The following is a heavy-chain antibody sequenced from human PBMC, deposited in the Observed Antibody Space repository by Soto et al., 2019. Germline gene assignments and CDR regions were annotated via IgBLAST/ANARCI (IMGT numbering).Heavy chain of an antibody. D-gene: IGHD1-26*01. J-gene: IGHJ4*02. CDR3: ARAGDREWVDY. CDR2: IYYSGST. Sequence: SETLSLTCTVSGGSISSGGYYWSWIRQHPGKGLEWIGYIYYSGSTYYNPSLKSRVTISVDTSKNQFSLKLSSVTAADTAVYYCARAGDREWVDYWGQGTLVTVSS. CDR1: GGSISSGGYY. V-gene: IGHV4-31*03.